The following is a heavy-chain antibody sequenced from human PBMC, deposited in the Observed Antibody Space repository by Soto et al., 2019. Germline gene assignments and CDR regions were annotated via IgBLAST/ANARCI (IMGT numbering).Heavy chain of an antibody. V-gene: IGHV4-59*01. CDR1: GGSISSYY. CDR2: IYYSGST. J-gene: IGHJ4*02. D-gene: IGHD6-19*01. Sequence: SETLSLTCTVSGGSISSYYWSWIRQPPGKGLEWIGYIYYSGSTNYNPSLKSRVTISVDTSKNQFSLKLSSVTAADTAVYYCARGVAVAGTRVFEYWGQGTMVTVYS. CDR3: ARGVAVAGTRVFEY.